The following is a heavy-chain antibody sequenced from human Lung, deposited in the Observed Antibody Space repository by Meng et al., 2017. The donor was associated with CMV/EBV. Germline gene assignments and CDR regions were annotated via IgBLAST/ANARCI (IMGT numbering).Heavy chain of an antibody. CDR1: GYTFTNYG. V-gene: IGHV1-18*01. J-gene: IGHJ4*02. CDR2: INAYNGDT. D-gene: IGHD1-26*01. CDR3: ARVEVGITSGDY. Sequence: LVRFGGEVKNTGASVNVSCKASGYTFTNYGITWVRQAPGQGLEWMGWINAYNGDTNYAQTLQGRVTMTTDTSTSTAYVELRSLRSDDTAVYYCARVEVGITSGDYWGQGTLVTVSS.